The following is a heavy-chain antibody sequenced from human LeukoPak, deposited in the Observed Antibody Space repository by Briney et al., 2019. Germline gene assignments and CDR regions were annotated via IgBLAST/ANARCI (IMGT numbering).Heavy chain of an antibody. CDR2: IYYSGST. D-gene: IGHD6-13*01. J-gene: IGHJ6*04. CDR1: GGSISSGDYY. Sequence: PSQTLSLTCTVSGGSISSGDYYWSWIRQPPGKGLEWIGYIYYSGSTYYNPSLKSRVTISVDTSKNQFSLKLTSLTAADTAVYYCARAAAAGPHYYYGMDVWGKGTTVTVSS. V-gene: IGHV4-30-4*01. CDR3: ARAAAAGPHYYYGMDV.